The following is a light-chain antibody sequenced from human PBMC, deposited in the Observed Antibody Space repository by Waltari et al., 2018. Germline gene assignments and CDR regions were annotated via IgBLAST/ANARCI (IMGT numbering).Light chain of an antibody. V-gene: IGLV2-14*03. CDR1: STDIGDYNY. CDR2: DVT. Sequence: QSALTQPASVSGSPGQSITISCTGTSTDIGDYNYVSWSQHQSGKAPKLMIYDVTERPSGVSNRFSGSKSGNTASLTISGLQADDEADYYCTSFSTISTSLFGGGTKVTVL. J-gene: IGLJ3*02. CDR3: TSFSTISTSL.